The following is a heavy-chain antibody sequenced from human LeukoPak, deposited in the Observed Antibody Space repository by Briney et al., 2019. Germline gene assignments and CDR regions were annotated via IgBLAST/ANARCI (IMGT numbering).Heavy chain of an antibody. D-gene: IGHD5-12*01. CDR3: SRQIRATTDYFDY. V-gene: IGHV3-49*04. CDR1: GFTFGDYA. CDR2: IRSKTYGGTS. Sequence: PGRSLRLSCTASGFTFGDYAMNWVRQAPGKGLEWVGFIRSKTYGGTSAYAASVKGRFTISRDDSKNIAYLQMNSLKTEDTAVYYCSRQIRATTDYFDYCGQGTLVTASS. J-gene: IGHJ4*02.